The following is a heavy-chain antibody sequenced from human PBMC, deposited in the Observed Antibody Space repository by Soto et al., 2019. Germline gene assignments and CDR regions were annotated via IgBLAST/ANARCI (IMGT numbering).Heavy chain of an antibody. CDR1: GYSFTSYL. CDR2: IYPGESDT. V-gene: IGHV5-51*01. Sequence: GESLKISCKGSGYSFTSYLICWVRQMPVKGLEWMGIIYPGESDTRYSPSFQGQVTISADKSISTAYLQWSSLKASDTAMYYCARTHYGDYVPFDYWGQGTLVTVSS. D-gene: IGHD4-17*01. CDR3: ARTHYGDYVPFDY. J-gene: IGHJ4*02.